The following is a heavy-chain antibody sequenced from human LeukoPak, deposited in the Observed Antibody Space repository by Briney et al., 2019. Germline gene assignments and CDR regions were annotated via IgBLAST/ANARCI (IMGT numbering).Heavy chain of an antibody. CDR3: ARLPHSSGLEPIDY. J-gene: IGHJ4*02. D-gene: IGHD6-19*01. CDR2: INPNSGGT. Sequence: ASVKVSCKASGYTFIGYYMHWVRQAPGQGLEWMGWINPNSGGTNYAQKFQGRVTMTRDTSISTAYMELSRLRSDDTAVYYCARLPHSSGLEPIDYWGQGTLVTVSS. CDR1: GYTFIGYY. V-gene: IGHV1-2*02.